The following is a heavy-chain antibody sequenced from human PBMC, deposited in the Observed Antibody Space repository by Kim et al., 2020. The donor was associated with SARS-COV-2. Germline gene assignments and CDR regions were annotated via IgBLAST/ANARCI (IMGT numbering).Heavy chain of an antibody. D-gene: IGHD6-19*01. Sequence: GGSLRLSCAASGFTFSSYGMHWVRQAPGKGLEWVAVISYDGSNKYYADSVKGRFTISRDNSKNTLYLQMNSLRAEDTAVYYCAKVQYSSGWVDYWGQGTLVTVSS. CDR2: ISYDGSNK. CDR1: GFTFSSYG. V-gene: IGHV3-30*18. J-gene: IGHJ4*02. CDR3: AKVQYSSGWVDY.